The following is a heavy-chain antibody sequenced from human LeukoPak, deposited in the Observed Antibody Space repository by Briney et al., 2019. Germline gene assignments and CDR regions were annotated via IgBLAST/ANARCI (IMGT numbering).Heavy chain of an antibody. V-gene: IGHV4-59*01. Sequence: PSETLSLTCTVSGGSISSYYWSWIRQPPGKGLEWIGYISYSGSTNYNPSLKSRVTISVDTSKNQFSLKLRSATAADTAVYYCARDRGNSGAAYFDYWGQGTLVTVSS. CDR1: GGSISSYY. CDR2: ISYSGST. CDR3: ARDRGNSGAAYFDY. D-gene: IGHD4-23*01. J-gene: IGHJ4*02.